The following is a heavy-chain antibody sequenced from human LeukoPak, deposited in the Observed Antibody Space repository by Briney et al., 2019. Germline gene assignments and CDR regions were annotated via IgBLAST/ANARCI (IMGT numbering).Heavy chain of an antibody. CDR1: GFTFNNYG. V-gene: IGHV3-33*01. Sequence: GRSLRLSCAASGFTFNNYGMHWVRQAPGKGLEWVAVIWHDGSNKIYADAVKGRFTISRDNSKNTLYLQMNSLRVDDTAIYYCARDRGSSPSDYWGQGTLVTVSS. D-gene: IGHD1-26*01. CDR3: ARDRGSSPSDY. J-gene: IGHJ4*02. CDR2: IWHDGSNK.